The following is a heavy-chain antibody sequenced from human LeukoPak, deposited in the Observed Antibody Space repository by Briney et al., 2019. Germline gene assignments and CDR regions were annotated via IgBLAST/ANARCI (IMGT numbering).Heavy chain of an antibody. D-gene: IGHD3-3*01. CDR3: ARPQLRYLEVY. CDR2: ISSSGSTI. Sequence: EGSLRLSCAASGFTFSDYYMSWIRQAPGKGLEWVSYISSSGSTIYYADSVKGRFTISRDNAMNSLYLQMNSLRAEDTAVYYCARPQLRYLEVYWGQGTLVTVSS. CDR1: GFTFSDYY. V-gene: IGHV3-11*01. J-gene: IGHJ4*02.